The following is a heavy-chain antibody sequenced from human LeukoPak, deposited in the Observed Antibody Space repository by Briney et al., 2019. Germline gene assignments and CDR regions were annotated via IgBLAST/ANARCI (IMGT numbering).Heavy chain of an antibody. J-gene: IGHJ4*02. Sequence: PGGSLRLSCAASGFTVSSNYMSWVRQAPGKGLEWVSVIYSGGSTYYADSVKGRFTISRDNSKNTLYLQMNSLRTEDTAVYYCAKDYDSSGYPPENYFDYWGQGTLVTVSS. CDR1: GFTVSSNY. CDR3: AKDYDSSGYPPENYFDY. V-gene: IGHV3-53*01. D-gene: IGHD3-22*01. CDR2: IYSGGST.